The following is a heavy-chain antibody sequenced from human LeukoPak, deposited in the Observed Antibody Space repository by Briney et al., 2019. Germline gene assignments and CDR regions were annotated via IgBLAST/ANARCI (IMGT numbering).Heavy chain of an antibody. D-gene: IGHD5-18*01. CDR2: INGDGSNT. J-gene: IGHJ4*02. Sequence: GGSLRLSCAASGFIFSNYWMHWVRQAPGKGLVWVSRINGDGSNTIYADSVKGRFTISRDNAKNTLYLQMNTLTAEDTAVYYCARQYSYGHDYWGQGTLVTVSS. CDR1: GFIFSNYW. CDR3: ARQYSYGHDY. V-gene: IGHV3-74*01.